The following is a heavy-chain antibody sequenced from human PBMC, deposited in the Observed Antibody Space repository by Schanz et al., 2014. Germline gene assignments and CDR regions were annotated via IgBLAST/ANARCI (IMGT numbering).Heavy chain of an antibody. CDR2: ITTGGNT. J-gene: IGHJ5*01. D-gene: IGHD2-15*01. CDR1: GFTFSTYA. CDR3: SKDKQGSRSDDS. V-gene: IGHV3-23*01. Sequence: VQLLQSGGALVQPGGSLRLSCSASGFTFSTYAMSWARQTPGKGLEWVSSITTGGNTYYRDSVKGRFIVSRDNSKNTLYVEMNRLRGDDTAVYYCSKDKQGSRSDDSWGQGTLVTVSS.